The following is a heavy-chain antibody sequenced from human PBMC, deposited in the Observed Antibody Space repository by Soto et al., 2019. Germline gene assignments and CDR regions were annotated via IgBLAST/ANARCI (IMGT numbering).Heavy chain of an antibody. CDR2: IRPYNGNT. CDR3: ARDAPPDDY. Sequence: QVQLVQSGAEVKKPGASVKVSCKASGYTFTSYGISWVRQAPGQGLEWMGWIRPYNGNTNYAQKLQRRVTRTTATSTSTAYMELRSLGSDDTAVYYCARDAPPDDYWGQGTLVTVSS. J-gene: IGHJ4*02. CDR1: GYTFTSYG. V-gene: IGHV1-18*01.